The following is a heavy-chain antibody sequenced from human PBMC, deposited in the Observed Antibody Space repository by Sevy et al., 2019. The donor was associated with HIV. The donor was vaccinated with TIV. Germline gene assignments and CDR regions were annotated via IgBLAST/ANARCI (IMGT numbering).Heavy chain of an antibody. CDR2: ISAYNGNT. V-gene: IGHV1-18*04. Sequence: ASVKVSCKASGYTFTSYGISWVRQAPGQGLEWMGWISAYNGNTNYAQKLQGRVTMTTDTSTSTAYMELRSLRSDDTAVYYCARYNRGYSYGYKGYWGQGTLVTVSS. CDR1: GYTFTSYG. CDR3: ARYNRGYSYGYKGY. D-gene: IGHD5-18*01. J-gene: IGHJ4*02.